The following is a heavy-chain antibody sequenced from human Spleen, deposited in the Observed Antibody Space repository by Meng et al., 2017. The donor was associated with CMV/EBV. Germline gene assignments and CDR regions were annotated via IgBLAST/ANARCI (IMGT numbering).Heavy chain of an antibody. J-gene: IGHJ6*02. V-gene: IGHV4-39*07. Sequence: SETLSLTCTVSGGSISSSSYYWGWIRQPPGKGLEWIGSIYYSGSTYYNPSLKSRVTISVDTSKNQFSRKLSSVTAADTAVYYCARGGLRFGESYGMDVWGQGTTVTVSS. CDR1: GGSISSSSYY. CDR3: ARGGLRFGESYGMDV. CDR2: IYYSGST. D-gene: IGHD3-10*01.